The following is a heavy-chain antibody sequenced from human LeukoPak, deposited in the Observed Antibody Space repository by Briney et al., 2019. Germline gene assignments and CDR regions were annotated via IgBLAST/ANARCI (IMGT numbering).Heavy chain of an antibody. D-gene: IGHD2-2*01. CDR1: EYTFTGYY. Sequence: ASVKVSCKASEYTFTGYYMHWLGQAPEQGLEWREWINPNSGGTNYAQKFQGRVTITTDESTSTAYMELSSLRSEDTAVYYCASRGCSSASCYHTYWYFDLWGRGTLVTVSS. CDR2: INPNSGGT. CDR3: ASRGCSSASCYHTYWYFDL. V-gene: IGHV1-2*02. J-gene: IGHJ2*01.